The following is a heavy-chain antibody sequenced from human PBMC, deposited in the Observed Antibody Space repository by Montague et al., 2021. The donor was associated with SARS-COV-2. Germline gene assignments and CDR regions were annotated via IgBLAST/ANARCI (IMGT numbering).Heavy chain of an antibody. Sequence: SLRLSCAASGFTFSNAWMSWVRQAPGKGLEWVGRIKSKTDGGTTDYAAPVKGRFTTSRDDSKNTLYLQMNSLKTEDTAVYYCTTESIYGDYGAVLGNWFDPWGQGTLVTVSS. D-gene: IGHD4-17*01. J-gene: IGHJ5*02. CDR1: GFTFSNAW. CDR2: IKSKTDGGTT. CDR3: TTESIYGDYGAVLGNWFDP. V-gene: IGHV3-15*01.